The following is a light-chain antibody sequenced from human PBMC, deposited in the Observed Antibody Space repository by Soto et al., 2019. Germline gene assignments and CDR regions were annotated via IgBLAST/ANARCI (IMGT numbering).Light chain of an antibody. J-gene: IGLJ1*01. V-gene: IGLV2-23*01. CDR3: CSYAGRAYV. CDR1: SSDVGSYNL. Sequence: QSALTQPASVSGSPGQSITISCTGTSSDVGSYNLVSWYQQHPGKAPKLMMYEGSKRPAGVSNRFSGSKSGNTASLTISGLQAEDEADYYCCSYAGRAYVFGTGTKLTVL. CDR2: EGS.